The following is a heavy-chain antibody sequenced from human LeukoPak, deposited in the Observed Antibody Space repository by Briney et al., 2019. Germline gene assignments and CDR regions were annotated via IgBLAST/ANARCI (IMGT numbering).Heavy chain of an antibody. CDR3: ASTRQYSTKNWYYKFDP. D-gene: IGHD6-6*01. Sequence: PSETLSLTCTVYGGSFSAYYWSWIRQPPGKGLEWIAEINHSGGTNYNPSLKSRVTISVDTSKNQFSLKLTSVTAADTALYYCASTRQYSTKNWYYKFDPWGQGTLVTVSS. CDR2: INHSGGT. V-gene: IGHV4-34*01. CDR1: GGSFSAYY. J-gene: IGHJ5*02.